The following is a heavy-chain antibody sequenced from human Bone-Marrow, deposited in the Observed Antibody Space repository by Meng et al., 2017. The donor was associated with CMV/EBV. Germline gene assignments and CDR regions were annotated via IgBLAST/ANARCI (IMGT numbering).Heavy chain of an antibody. CDR3: ARVGFNARAVDF. CDR1: GYSISDGYY. Sequence: SETQSLTCTVSGYSISDGYYWGWIRQSPGKGLEWIASTYHSGETFHNPSLKRRVTISVDTSKNHFSLRLTSVTAADTAVYFCARVGFNARAVDFWGQGTLVTVSS. D-gene: IGHD2-2*01. V-gene: IGHV4-38-2*02. J-gene: IGHJ3*01. CDR2: TYHSGET.